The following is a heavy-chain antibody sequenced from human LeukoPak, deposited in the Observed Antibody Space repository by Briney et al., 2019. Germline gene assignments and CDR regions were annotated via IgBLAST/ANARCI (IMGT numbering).Heavy chain of an antibody. J-gene: IGHJ4*02. CDR3: ARDFGGSYYPLGY. CDR1: GYTFTSYG. V-gene: IGHV1-18*01. Sequence: ASVKVSCMASGYTFTSYGIRGVRPAPRQELNGMGWISAYNGNTNYAQKLQGRVTMTTDTSTSTAYMELRSLRSDDTAVYYCARDFGGSYYPLGYWGQGTLVTVSS. CDR2: ISAYNGNT. D-gene: IGHD1-26*01.